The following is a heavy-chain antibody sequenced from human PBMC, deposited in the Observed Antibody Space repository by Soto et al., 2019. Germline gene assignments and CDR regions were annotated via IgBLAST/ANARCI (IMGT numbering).Heavy chain of an antibody. V-gene: IGHV3-7*01. J-gene: IGHJ4*02. D-gene: IGHD6-6*01. Sequence: GSLRLSCAASGFTFSSYWMSWVRQAPGKGLEWVANIKQDGSEKYYVDSVKGRFTISRDNAKNSLYLQMNSLRAEDTAVYYCARDLEGYSSSSVLYDYWGQGTLVTVSS. CDR2: IKQDGSEK. CDR1: GFTFSSYW. CDR3: ARDLEGYSSSSVLYDY.